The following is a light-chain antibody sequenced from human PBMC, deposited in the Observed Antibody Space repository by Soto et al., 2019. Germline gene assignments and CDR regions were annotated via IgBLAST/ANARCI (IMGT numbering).Light chain of an antibody. CDR2: AAS. V-gene: IGKV1-39*01. CDR1: QSIDTY. J-gene: IGKJ5*01. Sequence: DIQMTQSPSSLSASVGDRVTITCRTSQSIDTYLNWYQHRPGTAPKLLIYAASTLQSGVPPRFSGSGSGTDFTLTISSLQPEDSATYYCQLSHTTLTFGQGTRLEIK. CDR3: QLSHTTLT.